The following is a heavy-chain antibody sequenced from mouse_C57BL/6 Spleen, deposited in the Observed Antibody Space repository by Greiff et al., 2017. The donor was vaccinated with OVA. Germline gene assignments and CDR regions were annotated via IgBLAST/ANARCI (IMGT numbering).Heavy chain of an antibody. CDR1: GYAFSSYW. V-gene: IGHV1-80*01. D-gene: IGHD2-3*01. J-gene: IGHJ3*01. CDR3: ARSIYDGYSAWFAY. CDR2: IYPGDGDT. Sequence: VQRVESGAELVKPGASVKISCKASGYAFSSYWMNWVKQRPGKGLELIGQIYPGDGDTNYNGKFKGKATLTADKSSSTAYMQLSSLTSEDSAVYFCARSIYDGYSAWFAYWGQGTLVTVSA.